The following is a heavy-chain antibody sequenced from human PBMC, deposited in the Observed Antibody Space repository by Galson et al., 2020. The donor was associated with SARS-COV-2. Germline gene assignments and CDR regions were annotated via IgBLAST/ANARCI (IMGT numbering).Heavy chain of an antibody. CDR1: GFTFSSYW. Sequence: GGSLRLSCAASGFTFSSYWMHWVRQAPGKGLVWVSRINSDGSSTSYADSVKGRFTISRDNAKNTLYLQMNSLRAEDTAVYYCARDASSDDFWSGYLGDFFDYWGQGTLVTVSS. J-gene: IGHJ4*02. V-gene: IGHV3-74*01. CDR2: INSDGSST. D-gene: IGHD3-3*01. CDR3: ARDASSDDFWSGYLGDFFDY.